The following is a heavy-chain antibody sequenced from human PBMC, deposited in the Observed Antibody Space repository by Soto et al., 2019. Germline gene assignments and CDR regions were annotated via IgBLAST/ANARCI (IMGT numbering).Heavy chain of an antibody. CDR3: AHRVLRAVFGLVTTTAIYFDF. D-gene: IGHD3-3*01. CDR2: IYWDDDK. V-gene: IGHV2-5*02. J-gene: IGHJ4*02. CDR1: GFSLTTSGVG. Sequence: QITLNESGPTVVTPTGNLTLTCTFSGFSLTTSGVGVGWVRQSPGKAPEWLAFIYWDDDKRYSTSLKSRLTITKDTSKNQVVLTMANVDPADTATYYCAHRVLRAVFGLVTTTAIYFDFWGQGTPVVVSS.